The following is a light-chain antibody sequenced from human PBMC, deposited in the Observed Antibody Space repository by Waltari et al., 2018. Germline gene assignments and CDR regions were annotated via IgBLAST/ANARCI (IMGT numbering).Light chain of an antibody. Sequence: EILMTQSPATLSVSPGERVTLSCRASQRLSSNLAWYQQKPGQAPRLLIYDASTRATGVPVRFSGSGSGTEFTLTISSIQSEDFAMYYCQQYNYWPLYTFGQGTKLEI. CDR2: DAS. CDR1: QRLSSN. J-gene: IGKJ2*01. CDR3: QQYNYWPLYT. V-gene: IGKV3-15*01.